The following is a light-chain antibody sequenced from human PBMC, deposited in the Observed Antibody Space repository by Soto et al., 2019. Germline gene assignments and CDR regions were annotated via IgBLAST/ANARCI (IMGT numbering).Light chain of an antibody. CDR1: SSDVGGYNY. CDR2: DVS. CDR3: SVYISTTNPDVV. V-gene: IGLV2-14*01. Sequence: QSVLTQPASVSGSPGQPITISCTGTSSDVGGYNYVSWYQQLPGKAPKLMIYDVSNRPSGVSNRFSGSKSGNTASLTISGLQTEDEADYYCSVYISTTNPDVVFGGGTKLTVL. J-gene: IGLJ2*01.